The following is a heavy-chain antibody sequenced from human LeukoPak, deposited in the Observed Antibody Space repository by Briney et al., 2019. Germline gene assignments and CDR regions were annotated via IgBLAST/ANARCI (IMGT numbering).Heavy chain of an antibody. V-gene: IGHV4-34*01. Sequence: SGTLSLTCAVYGGSFSGYYWSWIRQPPGKGLEWIGEINHSGSTNYNPSLKSRVTISVDTSKNQFSLKLSSVTAADTAVYYCARVTGAGYYYDSSGYFLDYWGQGTLVTVSS. J-gene: IGHJ4*02. CDR3: ARVTGAGYYYDSSGYFLDY. CDR2: INHSGST. CDR1: GGSFSGYY. D-gene: IGHD3-22*01.